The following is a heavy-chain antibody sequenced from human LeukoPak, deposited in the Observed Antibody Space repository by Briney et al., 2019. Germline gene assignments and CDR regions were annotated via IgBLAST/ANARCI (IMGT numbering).Heavy chain of an antibody. Sequence: ASVKVSCKTSGYTFTNYGISWVRQAPGQGLEWMGWISANSGNTNHAQSFQGRIPLTRDTSTSTVYMELRSLRSDDTAVYYCARAGANFQNWFDPWGQGTLVTVSS. CDR2: ISANSGNT. CDR3: ARAGANFQNWFDP. V-gene: IGHV1-18*01. J-gene: IGHJ5*02. CDR1: GYTFTNYG. D-gene: IGHD1-1*01.